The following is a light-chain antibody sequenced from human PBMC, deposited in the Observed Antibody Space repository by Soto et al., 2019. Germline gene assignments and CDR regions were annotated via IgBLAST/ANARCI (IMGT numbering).Light chain of an antibody. Sequence: QSALTQPASVSGSPGQSFTISCTGTSSDVGGYNYVSWYQHHPGKAPKLVIYEVSNRPSGVSNRFSGSKSGNTASLTISGLQAEDEADYYCSSYTGSNTVFGGGTQLTVL. J-gene: IGLJ7*01. V-gene: IGLV2-14*01. CDR2: EVS. CDR3: SSYTGSNTV. CDR1: SSDVGGYNY.